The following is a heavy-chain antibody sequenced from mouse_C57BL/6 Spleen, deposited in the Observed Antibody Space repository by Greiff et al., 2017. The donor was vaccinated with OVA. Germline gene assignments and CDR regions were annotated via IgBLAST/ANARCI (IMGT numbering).Heavy chain of an antibody. CDR1: GYTFTDYE. Sequence: QVQLQQSGAELVRPGASVTLSCKASGYTFTDYEMHWVKQTPVHGLEWIGAIDPETGGTAYNQKFKGKAILTADKSSSTAYMELRSLTSEDSAVYYCSGGGYDRGDAMDYWGQGTSVTVSS. J-gene: IGHJ4*01. V-gene: IGHV1-15*01. CDR2: IDPETGGT. D-gene: IGHD2-2*01. CDR3: SGGGYDRGDAMDY.